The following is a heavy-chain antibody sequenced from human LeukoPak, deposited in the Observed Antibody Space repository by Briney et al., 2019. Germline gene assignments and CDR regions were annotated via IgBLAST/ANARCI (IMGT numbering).Heavy chain of an antibody. CDR2: ISGYNGNT. D-gene: IGHD3-16*02. V-gene: IGHV1-18*01. CDR1: GYTFSSYA. Sequence: ASVKVSRKASGYTFSSYAINWVRQAPGQGLEWMGWISGYNGNTNYAQKFQGRVTMTIDTSTNTAYMEVKSLRSDDTAVYYCARLDITFGGGIVNAGSNYWGQGTLVTVSS. CDR3: ARLDITFGGGIVNAGSNY. J-gene: IGHJ4*02.